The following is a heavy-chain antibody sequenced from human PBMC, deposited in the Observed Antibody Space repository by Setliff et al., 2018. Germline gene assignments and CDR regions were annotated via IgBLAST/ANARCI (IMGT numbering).Heavy chain of an antibody. CDR3: ARDTRVRDSSSVPSDTFDI. V-gene: IGHV4-59*01. CDR2: INYSGNS. D-gene: IGHD2-15*01. CDR1: GDSFSDYY. Sequence: SETLSLTCAVYGDSFSDYYWSWIRQPPGKGLEWIGNINYSGNSNYIPSLKSRVTISVDTPKNQFSLKLSSVTAADTAVYYCARDTRVRDSSSVPSDTFDIWGRGTMVTVSS. J-gene: IGHJ3*02.